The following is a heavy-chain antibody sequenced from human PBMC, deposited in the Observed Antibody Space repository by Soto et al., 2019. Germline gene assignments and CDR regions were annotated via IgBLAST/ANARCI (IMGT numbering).Heavy chain of an antibody. CDR3: AKDIALVRGVILDMDV. Sequence: QVQLVESGGGVVQPGRSLRLSCAASGFIFSNYGMHWVRQAPGKGLEWVAVTSYDGDKEYYADSVKGRFTIPRDNSKNKLYLQMRSLRVEDTAVYYCAKDIALVRGVILDMDVWGQGTTVTV. V-gene: IGHV3-30*18. CDR1: GFIFSNYG. CDR2: TSYDGDKE. J-gene: IGHJ6*02. D-gene: IGHD3-10*01.